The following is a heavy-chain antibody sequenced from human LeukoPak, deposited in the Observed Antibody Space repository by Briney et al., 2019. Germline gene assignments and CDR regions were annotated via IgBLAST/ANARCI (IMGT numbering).Heavy chain of an antibody. Sequence: SQTLSLTCAISGDSVSRNTWNWIRQSPSRGLEWLGRIYYKSKWINDYAVSVKSRITINPDTSKNQFSLQLNSVTPDDTALYYCARDQPWINGFDIWGQGTMVTVSS. CDR3: ARDQPWINGFDI. CDR1: GDSVSRNT. CDR2: IYYKSKWIN. V-gene: IGHV6-1*01. J-gene: IGHJ3*02. D-gene: IGHD5-12*01.